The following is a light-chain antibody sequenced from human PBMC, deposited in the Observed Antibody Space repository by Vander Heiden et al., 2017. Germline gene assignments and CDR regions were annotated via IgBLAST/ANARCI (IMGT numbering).Light chain of an antibody. J-gene: IGKJ1*01. CDR3: QQSYSTPRT. Sequence: DLQVAPSPFSLSASVGDRVTITCRASQSISSYLNWYQQKPGKAPKLLIYAASSLQSGVPSRFSGSGSGTDFTLTISSLQPEDFATYYCQQSYSTPRTFGQGTKVEIK. V-gene: IGKV1-39*01. CDR1: QSISSY. CDR2: AAS.